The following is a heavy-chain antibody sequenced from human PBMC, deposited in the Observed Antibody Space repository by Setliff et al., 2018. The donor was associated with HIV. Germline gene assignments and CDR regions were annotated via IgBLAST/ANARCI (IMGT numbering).Heavy chain of an antibody. CDR1: GFSISSDYY. J-gene: IGHJ5*02. Sequence: PSETLSLTCSVSGFSISSDYYWNWVRQPPGQGLEWIGSIYHSGKTYSNPSLKSRVTVSVDTSMNQFSLNPNSVTATDTAVYYCARGHLDYDYWEDILGNWFDPWGQGTLVTVSS. D-gene: IGHD3-3*01. CDR2: IYHSGKT. CDR3: ARGHLDYDYWEDILGNWFDP. V-gene: IGHV4-38-2*02.